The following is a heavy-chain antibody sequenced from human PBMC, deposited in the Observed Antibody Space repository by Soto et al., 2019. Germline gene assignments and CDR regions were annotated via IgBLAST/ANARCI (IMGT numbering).Heavy chain of an antibody. Sequence: GGSLRLSCAASWFTVHDYAMHLVRQAPGKGLEWVSGISWNSETIDYADSVKGRFTISRDNAKSSLFLQMNSLRPDDTALYYCAKDMKWGGMNPIHYFDSWGQGTLVTVSS. D-gene: IGHD3-16*01. J-gene: IGHJ4*02. CDR1: WFTVHDYA. CDR3: AKDMKWGGMNPIHYFDS. V-gene: IGHV3-9*01. CDR2: ISWNSETI.